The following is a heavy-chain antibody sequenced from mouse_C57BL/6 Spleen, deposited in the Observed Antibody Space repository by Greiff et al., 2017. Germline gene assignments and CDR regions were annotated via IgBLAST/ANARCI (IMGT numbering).Heavy chain of an antibody. J-gene: IGHJ3*01. Sequence: VQLQQSGAELARPGASVKMSCKASGYTFTSYTMHWVKQRPGQGLEWIGYINPSSGYTKYNQKFKDKATLTADKSSSTAYMQLSSLTSEDSAVYYCARANSNSPWLAYWGQGTLVTVSA. V-gene: IGHV1-4*01. CDR2: INPSSGYT. CDR1: GYTFTSYT. CDR3: ARANSNSPWLAY. D-gene: IGHD2-5*01.